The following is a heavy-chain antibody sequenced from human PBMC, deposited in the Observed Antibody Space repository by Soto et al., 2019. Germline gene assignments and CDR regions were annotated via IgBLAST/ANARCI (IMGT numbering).Heavy chain of an antibody. CDR3: ARAHEVAWFDS. CDR2: ITNRGTNT. V-gene: IGHV3-21*01. CDR1: GFSFSSYT. Sequence: EVQLVESGGGLVKPGESLRLSCAASGFSFSSYTMNWVRQAPGKGLQWVSSITNRGTNTYSADSVKGRFTISRDNDKNSLYLQMNNRRAEDTAIYFCARAHEVAWFDSWGLGTLVTVTS. D-gene: IGHD2-15*01. J-gene: IGHJ5*01.